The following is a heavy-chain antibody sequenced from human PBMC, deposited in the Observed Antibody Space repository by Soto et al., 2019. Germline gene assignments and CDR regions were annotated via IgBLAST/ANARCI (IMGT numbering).Heavy chain of an antibody. Sequence: EVQLLESGGGLVQPGGSLRLSCAAPGFTFSSYAMSWVRQAPGKGLEWVSAISGSGGSTYCADSVKGRFTISRDNSKNTLYLQMNSLRAEDTAVYYCAKARYPRTNWYFDLWGRGTLVTVSS. CDR3: AKARYPRTNWYFDL. CDR1: GFTFSSYA. J-gene: IGHJ2*01. CDR2: ISGSGGST. V-gene: IGHV3-23*01. D-gene: IGHD2-2*01.